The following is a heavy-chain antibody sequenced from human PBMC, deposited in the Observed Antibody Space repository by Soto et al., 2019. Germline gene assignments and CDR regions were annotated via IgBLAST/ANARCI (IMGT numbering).Heavy chain of an antibody. CDR2: IIPIFGTA. CDR3: ARGGFIVVVPAAKAEKTYGMDV. J-gene: IGHJ6*02. D-gene: IGHD2-2*01. Sequence: QVQLVQSGAEVKKPGSSVKVSCKASGGTFSSYAISWVRQAPGQGLEWMGGIIPIFGTANYAQKSQGRGTITADESTSTVYMEISSLRSEDTAVYYCARGGFIVVVPAAKAEKTYGMDVWGQGTTVTVSS. CDR1: GGTFSSYA. V-gene: IGHV1-69*01.